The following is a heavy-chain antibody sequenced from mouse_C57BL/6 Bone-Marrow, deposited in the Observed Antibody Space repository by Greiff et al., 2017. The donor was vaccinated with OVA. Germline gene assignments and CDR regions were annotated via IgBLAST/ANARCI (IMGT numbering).Heavy chain of an antibody. CDR2: ISSGGSYT. J-gene: IGHJ2*01. Sequence: EVQLVESGGDLVKPGGSLKLSCAASGFTFSSYGMSWVRQTPDKRLEWVATISSGGSYTYYPDSVKGRFTISRDNAKNTRYLHMSSLKSQDTAMYYCARHRDYGSVFDYWGEGTTLTVSS. V-gene: IGHV5-6*01. CDR1: GFTFSSYG. D-gene: IGHD2-1*01. CDR3: ARHRDYGSVFDY.